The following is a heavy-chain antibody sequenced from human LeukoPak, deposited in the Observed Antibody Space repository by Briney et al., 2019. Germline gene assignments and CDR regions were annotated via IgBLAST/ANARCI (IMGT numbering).Heavy chain of an antibody. Sequence: ASVKVSCKASGYTFTSYYMHWVRQAPGQGLEWMGIINPSGGSTSYAQKFQGRVTMTRDTSTSTVYMELSSLRSEDTAVYYWARERSRIAVAGKYFNHWGQGTLVTVSS. CDR3: ARERSRIAVAGKYFNH. CDR2: INPSGGST. D-gene: IGHD6-19*01. CDR1: GYTFTSYY. V-gene: IGHV1-46*01. J-gene: IGHJ1*01.